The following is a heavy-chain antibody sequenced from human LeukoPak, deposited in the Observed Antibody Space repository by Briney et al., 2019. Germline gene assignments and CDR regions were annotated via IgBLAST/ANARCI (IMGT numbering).Heavy chain of an antibody. J-gene: IGHJ4*02. Sequence: GSLRLSCVAPGFTFSDYEMNWVRQAPGKGLEWIGEINHSGSTNYNPSLKSRVTLSVDTSKNQFSLKLSSVTAADTAVYYCARGRSSGWYGTQGYWGQGTLVTVSS. V-gene: IGHV4-34*01. CDR1: GFTFSDYE. D-gene: IGHD6-19*01. CDR2: INHSGST. CDR3: ARGRSSGWYGTQGY.